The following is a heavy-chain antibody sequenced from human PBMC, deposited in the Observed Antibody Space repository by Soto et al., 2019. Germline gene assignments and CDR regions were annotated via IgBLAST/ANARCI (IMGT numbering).Heavy chain of an antibody. V-gene: IGHV3-74*01. D-gene: IGHD3-10*02. CDR1: GFTFSMYW. Sequence: PGGSLRLSCAASGFTFSMYWMHWVRQVRGKGPEWVSRINDDGSSTNYADSVKGRFTISRDNAKNTLYLQMKDLRAEDTAVYYCTRGKRSTSTCTGAFWGQGTLVTVSS. J-gene: IGHJ4*02. CDR3: TRGKRSTSTCTGAF. CDR2: INDDGSST.